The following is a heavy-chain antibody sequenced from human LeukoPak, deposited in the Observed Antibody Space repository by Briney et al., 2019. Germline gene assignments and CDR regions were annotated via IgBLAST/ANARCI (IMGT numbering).Heavy chain of an antibody. CDR2: ISSSGSTI. CDR1: GFTFSSYE. V-gene: IGHV3-48*03. CDR3: ARDPTTVTPDWDYYYGMDV. J-gene: IGHJ6*02. D-gene: IGHD4-17*01. Sequence: GGSLRLSCAASGFTFSSYEMNWVRQAPGKGLEWVSYISSSGSTIYYADSVKGRFTISRDNAKNSLYLQMNSLRAEDTAVYYCARDPTTVTPDWDYYYGMDVWGQGTTVTVSS.